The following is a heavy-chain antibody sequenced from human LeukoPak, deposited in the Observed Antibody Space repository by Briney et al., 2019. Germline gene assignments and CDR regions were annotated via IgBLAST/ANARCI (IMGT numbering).Heavy chain of an antibody. J-gene: IGHJ4*02. CDR2: INHSGST. D-gene: IGHD2-2*02. Sequence: PSETLSLTCAVYGGSFSGYYWSWIRQPPGKGLEWIGEINHSGSTNYNPSLKSRVTISVDTSKNQFSLKLSSVTAADTAVYYCARAIRYTVGSGKGFDYWAREPWSPSPQ. CDR3: ARAIRYTVGSGKGFDY. CDR1: GGSFSGYY. V-gene: IGHV4-34*01.